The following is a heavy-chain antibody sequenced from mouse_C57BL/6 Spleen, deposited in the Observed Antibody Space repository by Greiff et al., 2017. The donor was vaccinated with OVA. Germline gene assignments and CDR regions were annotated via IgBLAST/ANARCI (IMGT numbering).Heavy chain of an antibody. CDR3: ARRELLRYYFDY. V-gene: IGHV5-17*01. D-gene: IGHD1-1*01. Sequence: EVHLVESGGGLVKPGGSLKLSCAASGFTFSDYGMHWVRQAPEKGLEWVAYISSGSSTIYYADTVKGRFTISRDNAKNTLFLQMTSLRSEDTAMYYCARRELLRYYFDYWGQGTTLTVSS. J-gene: IGHJ2*01. CDR2: ISSGSSTI. CDR1: GFTFSDYG.